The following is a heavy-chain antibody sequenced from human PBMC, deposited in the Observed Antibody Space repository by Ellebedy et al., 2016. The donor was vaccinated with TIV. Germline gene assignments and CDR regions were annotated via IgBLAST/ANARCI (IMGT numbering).Heavy chain of an antibody. D-gene: IGHD3-16*02. J-gene: IGHJ6*02. V-gene: IGHV4-39*07. Sequence: SETLSLTCTVSGGSISSSSYFWGWIRQSPGKGLEWIGSIHYSGRTYYNPSLKSRVTISLDTSKNQFSLKLSSVTAADTAVYYCASGYRARMDVWGQGTTVTVSS. CDR2: IHYSGRT. CDR3: ASGYRARMDV. CDR1: GGSISSSSYF.